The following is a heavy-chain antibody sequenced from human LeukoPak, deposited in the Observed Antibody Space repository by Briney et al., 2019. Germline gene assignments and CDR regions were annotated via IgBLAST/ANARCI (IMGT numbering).Heavy chain of an antibody. D-gene: IGHD3-22*01. CDR1: GFTFDDYA. CDR3: AKDGDYYDSSGYYYYFDY. V-gene: IGHV3-9*01. Sequence: GRSLRLSCAASGFTFDDYAMPWVRQAPGRGLEWVSGISWNSGSIGYADSVKGRFTISRDNAKNSLYLQMNSLRAEDTALYYCAKDGDYYDSSGYYYYFDYWGQGTLVTVSS. CDR2: ISWNSGSI. J-gene: IGHJ4*02.